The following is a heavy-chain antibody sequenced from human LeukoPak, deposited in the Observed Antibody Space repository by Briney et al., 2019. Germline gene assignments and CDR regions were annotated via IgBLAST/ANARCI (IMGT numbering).Heavy chain of an antibody. J-gene: IGHJ4*02. CDR3: AKTYYDFWSGYLLDY. D-gene: IGHD3-3*01. V-gene: IGHV3-30*02. Sequence: SVKGRFTISRDNSENTLYLQMTSLRPEDTALHYCAKTYYDFWSGYLLDYWGQGSLVTVSS.